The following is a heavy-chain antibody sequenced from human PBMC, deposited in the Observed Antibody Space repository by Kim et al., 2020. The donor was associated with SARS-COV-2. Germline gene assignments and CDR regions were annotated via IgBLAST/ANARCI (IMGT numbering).Heavy chain of an antibody. Sequence: SETLSLTCTVSGGSISSYYWSWIRQPPRKGLEWIGYIYYSGSTNYNPSLKTRVTISVDTSKNQFSLKLSSVTAADTAVYYCARHRFGGVIGDFDYWGPVT. CDR3: ARHRFGGVIGDFDY. CDR2: IYYSGST. CDR1: GGSISSYY. D-gene: IGHD3-16*02. J-gene: IGHJ4*02. V-gene: IGHV4-59*08.